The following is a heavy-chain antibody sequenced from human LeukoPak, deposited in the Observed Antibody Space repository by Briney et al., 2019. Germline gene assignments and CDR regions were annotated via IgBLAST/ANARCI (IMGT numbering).Heavy chain of an antibody. Sequence: GRSLRLTCAASGFTFSSYAMHGVRQAPGKGLEWVAVISYDGSNKYYADSVKGRFTISRDNPKNTLYLQMNSLGAEDTAVYYCARDAGDCWGQGTLVTVSS. CDR3: ARDAGDC. V-gene: IGHV3-30-3*01. CDR1: GFTFSSYA. CDR2: ISYDGSNK. J-gene: IGHJ4*02.